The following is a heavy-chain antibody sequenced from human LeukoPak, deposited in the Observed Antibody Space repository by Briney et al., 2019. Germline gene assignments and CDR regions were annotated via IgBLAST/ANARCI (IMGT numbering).Heavy chain of an antibody. D-gene: IGHD1-26*01. CDR2: ISAYNDIT. Sequence: ASVKVSCKASGYTFTSYGISWVRQAPGQGLEWMGWISAYNDITNYAQKLQGRVTMTTDTSTTTAYMELRSLRSDDTAVYYCARDNGIVGATGAIALWGQGTMVTVSS. CDR1: GYTFTSYG. J-gene: IGHJ3*01. V-gene: IGHV1-18*01. CDR3: ARDNGIVGATGAIAL.